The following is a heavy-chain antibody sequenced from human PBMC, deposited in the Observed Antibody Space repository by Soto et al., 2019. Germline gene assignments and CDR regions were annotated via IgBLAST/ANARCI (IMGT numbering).Heavy chain of an antibody. CDR3: ARDFMPYCSSTSCSPAGY. CDR2: ISYDGSNK. CDR1: GFTFSSYA. Sequence: LRLSCAASGFTFSSYAMHWVRQAPGKGLEWVAVISYDGSNKYYADSVKGRFTISRDNSKNTLYLQMNSLRAEDTAVYYCARDFMPYCSSTSCSPAGYWGQGTLVTVSS. V-gene: IGHV3-30-3*01. D-gene: IGHD2-2*01. J-gene: IGHJ4*02.